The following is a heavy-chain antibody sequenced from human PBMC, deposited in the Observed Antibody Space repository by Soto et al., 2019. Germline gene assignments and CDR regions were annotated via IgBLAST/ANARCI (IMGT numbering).Heavy chain of an antibody. V-gene: IGHV4-34*01. CDR1: GGSFSGYY. J-gene: IGHJ4*02. D-gene: IGHD6-6*01. CDR3: ARGQSVAARPGLVDNNPQYRKQVVRVGLSFDY. Sequence: QVQLQQWGAGLLKPSETLSLTCAVYGGSFSGYYWSWIRQPPGKGLEWIGEINHSGSTNYNPSLKSRVTISVDTSKNQFSLKLSSVTAADTAVYYCARGQSVAARPGLVDNNPQYRKQVVRVGLSFDYWGQGTLVTVSS. CDR2: INHSGST.